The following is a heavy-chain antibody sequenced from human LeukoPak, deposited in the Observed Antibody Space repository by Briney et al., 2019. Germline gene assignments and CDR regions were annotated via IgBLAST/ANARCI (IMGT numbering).Heavy chain of an antibody. V-gene: IGHV3-21*01. CDR1: GFTFSSYT. D-gene: IGHD2-2*01. CDR2: ISGDSRYI. J-gene: IGHJ4*02. CDR3: ARAPTVLVGYCSSSSCQADY. Sequence: GGSLRLSCAASGFTFSSYTFNWVRQAPGKGLERVSAISGDSRYIYYTDSVRGRFTISRDNAENSLYLQMHSLRVEDTAVYYCARAPTVLVGYCSSSSCQADYWGQGTLVTVSS.